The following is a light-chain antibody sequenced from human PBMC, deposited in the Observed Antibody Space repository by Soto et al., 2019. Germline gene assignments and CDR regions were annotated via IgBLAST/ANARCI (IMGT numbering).Light chain of an antibody. Sequence: EIVLTQSPGTLSLSPGERATLTCRASQSVTSSYLAWYQQKPGQAPRLLMYGASSRATGIPDRFSGSGSGADFSVTIGSLEPEDLAVYYCPQYGSAPVTFGPGTKVDIK. J-gene: IGKJ3*01. CDR3: PQYGSAPVT. CDR1: QSVTSSY. V-gene: IGKV3-20*01. CDR2: GAS.